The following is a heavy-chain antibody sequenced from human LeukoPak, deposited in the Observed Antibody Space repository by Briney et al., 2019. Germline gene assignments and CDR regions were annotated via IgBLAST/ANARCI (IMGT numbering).Heavy chain of an antibody. CDR2: ISSSSSYI. V-gene: IGHV3-21*01. D-gene: IGHD2-2*01. Sequence: GGSLRLSCAASGFTFSSHSMNWVRQAPGKGLEWVSSISSSSSYIYYADSVKGRFTISRDNAKNSLYLQMNSLRAEDTAVYYCARGGVVVPAGRFDPWGQGTLVTVSS. CDR1: GFTFSSHS. CDR3: ARGGVVVPAGRFDP. J-gene: IGHJ5*02.